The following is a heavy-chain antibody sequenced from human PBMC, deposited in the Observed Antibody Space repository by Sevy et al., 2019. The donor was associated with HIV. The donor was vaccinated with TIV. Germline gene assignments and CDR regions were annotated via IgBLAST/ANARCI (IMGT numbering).Heavy chain of an antibody. CDR3: AKEGYYYDSRTSDWFDP. D-gene: IGHD3-22*01. CDR1: GFNFSPYA. CDR2: ISSDGSKR. J-gene: IGHJ5*02. Sequence: GGSLRLSCAASGFNFSPYALHWVRQVPGKGLEWVATISSDGSKRYDTDSVKGRFSISRDNSKNTLYLQMNNLTPEDTAVFYCAKEGYYYDSRTSDWFDPWGQGALVTVSS. V-gene: IGHV3-30*18.